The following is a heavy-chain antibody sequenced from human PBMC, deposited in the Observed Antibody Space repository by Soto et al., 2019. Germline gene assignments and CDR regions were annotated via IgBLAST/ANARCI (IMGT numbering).Heavy chain of an antibody. CDR1: GGSISSGGYY. Sequence: SDTLSLTCTVSGGSISSGGYYWSWIRQHPGKGLEWIGYIYYSGSTYYNPSLKSRVTISVDTSKNQFSLKLSSVTAADTAVYYCARQLWLRVYYFDYWGQGTLVTVSS. V-gene: IGHV4-31*03. CDR3: ARQLWLRVYYFDY. CDR2: IYYSGST. J-gene: IGHJ4*02. D-gene: IGHD5-18*01.